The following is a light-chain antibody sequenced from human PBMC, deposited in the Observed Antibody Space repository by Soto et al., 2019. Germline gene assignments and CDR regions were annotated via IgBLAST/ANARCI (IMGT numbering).Light chain of an antibody. V-gene: IGKV3-15*01. CDR2: RAS. CDR1: QSLNRY. Sequence: VMTQSPATLSVSAVERATLSCRASQSLNRYLAWYQQKPGQSPSLIIFRASIRATGIPARFSGSGSGTEFTLTISSLQSEDFAVYYCQQYNKWPPVTFGQGTKVDIK. CDR3: QQYNKWPPVT. J-gene: IGKJ1*01.